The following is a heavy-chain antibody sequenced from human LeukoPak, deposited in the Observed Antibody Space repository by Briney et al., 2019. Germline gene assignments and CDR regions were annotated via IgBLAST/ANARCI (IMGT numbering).Heavy chain of an antibody. CDR1: GFTLSYYA. CDR2: ISGSGGST. D-gene: IGHD2/OR15-2a*01. V-gene: IGHV3-23*01. J-gene: IGHJ3*02. Sequence: GGSLRLSCAASGFTLSYYAMNWVRQAPGKGLEWVSVISGSGGSTSYADSVKGRFTISRDNSKNTLYLQMNSLRAEDTAVYYCAKDLSTWRVFDIWGQGTMVTVSS. CDR3: AKDLSTWRVFDI.